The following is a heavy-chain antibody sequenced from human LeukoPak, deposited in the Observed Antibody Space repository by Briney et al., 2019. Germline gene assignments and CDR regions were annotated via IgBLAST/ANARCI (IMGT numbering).Heavy chain of an antibody. CDR1: GYTFTVYY. CDR2: INPNSGGT. Sequence: ASVKVSCKASGYTFTVYYMHWVRQAPGQGLEWMGWINPNSGGTNYAQKFQGRVTMTRDTSISTAYMELSRLRSDDTAVYYCARARGYRLYYFDYGGQGTLVTVSS. J-gene: IGHJ4*02. CDR3: ARARGYRLYYFDY. V-gene: IGHV1-2*02. D-gene: IGHD5-18*01.